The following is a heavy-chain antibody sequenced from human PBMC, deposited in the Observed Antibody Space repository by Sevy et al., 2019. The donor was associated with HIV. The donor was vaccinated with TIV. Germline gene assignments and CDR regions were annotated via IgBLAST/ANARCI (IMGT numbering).Heavy chain of an antibody. CDR1: GFTFSSYA. Sequence: GGSLRLSCAASGFTFSSYAMHWVRQAPGKGLEWVAVISYDGSSKYYADSVKGRFTISRDNSKNTLYLQMNSLRAEDTAVYYCARVRWFGELPTYYYYYGMDVWGQGTTVTVSS. CDR2: ISYDGSSK. V-gene: IGHV3-30-3*01. D-gene: IGHD3-10*01. J-gene: IGHJ6*02. CDR3: ARVRWFGELPTYYYYYGMDV.